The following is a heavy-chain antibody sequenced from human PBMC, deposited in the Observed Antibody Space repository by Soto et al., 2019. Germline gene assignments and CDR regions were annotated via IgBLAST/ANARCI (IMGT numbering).Heavy chain of an antibody. CDR2: IYHSGST. Sequence: SETLSLTCTVSGGSISSGGYYWGWIRQHPGKGLEWIGDIYHSGSTNYNPSLKSRVTISVDTSKNQFSLKLSSVTAADTAVYYCARSELDYSNFSYLDYWGQGTLVTVSS. V-gene: IGHV4-61*08. J-gene: IGHJ4*02. CDR3: ARSELDYSNFSYLDY. CDR1: GGSISSGGYY. D-gene: IGHD4-4*01.